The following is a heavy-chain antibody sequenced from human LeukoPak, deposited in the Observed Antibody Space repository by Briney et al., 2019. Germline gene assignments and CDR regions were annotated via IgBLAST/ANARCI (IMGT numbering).Heavy chain of an antibody. J-gene: IGHJ4*02. CDR2: IIPIFGTA. V-gene: IGHV1-69*06. CDR1: GGTFIIYA. D-gene: IGHD6-13*01. Sequence: ASVKVSCKASGGTFIIYAISWVRQAPGQGLEWMGGIIPIFGTANYAQKFQGRVTITADKSTSTAYMELSSLRSEDTAVYYCASRVAAAGRSPDYWGQGTLVTVSS. CDR3: ASRVAAAGRSPDY.